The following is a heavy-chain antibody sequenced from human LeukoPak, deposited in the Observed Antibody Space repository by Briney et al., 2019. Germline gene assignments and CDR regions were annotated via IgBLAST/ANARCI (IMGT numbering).Heavy chain of an antibody. D-gene: IGHD3-9*01. CDR2: NNWNGGST. CDR3: ARTPPYLRYFDWLLYGGYYFDY. V-gene: IGHV3-20*04. J-gene: IGHJ4*02. CDR1: GFTFDDYG. Sequence: GGSLRLSCAASGFTFDDYGMSWVRQAPGKGLEWVSGNNWNGGSTGYADSVKGRFTISRDNAKKSLYMQMNSVRAEDTALYYCARTPPYLRYFDWLLYGGYYFDYWGQGTLVTVSS.